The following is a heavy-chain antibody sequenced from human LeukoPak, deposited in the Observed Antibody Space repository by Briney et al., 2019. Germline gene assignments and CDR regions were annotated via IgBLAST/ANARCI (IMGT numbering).Heavy chain of an antibody. J-gene: IGHJ4*02. V-gene: IGHV3-30*04. CDR1: GFTFSSYA. Sequence: GGSLRLSCAASGFTFSSYAMHWVRQAPGKGLEWVAVISYDGSNKCYADSVKGRFTISRDNSKNTLYLQMNSLRAEDTAVYYCARAVDTAMVTKGFDYWGQGTLVIVSS. CDR2: ISYDGSNK. CDR3: ARAVDTAMVTKGFDY. D-gene: IGHD5-18*01.